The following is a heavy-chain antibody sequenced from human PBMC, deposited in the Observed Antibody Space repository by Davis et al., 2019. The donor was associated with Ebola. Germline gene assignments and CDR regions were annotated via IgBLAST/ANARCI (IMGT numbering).Heavy chain of an antibody. D-gene: IGHD4-11*01. V-gene: IGHV1-3*01. CDR3: AIECSTVTTVWFDP. Sequence: AASVKVSCKASGNTFTSYAMHWVRQAPGQRLEWMGWINVGNGNTKYSQKFQGRVTITRDTSASTAYMELSSLRSDDTAVFYCAIECSTVTTVWFDPWGQGTLVTVSS. J-gene: IGHJ5*02. CDR2: INVGNGNT. CDR1: GNTFTSYA.